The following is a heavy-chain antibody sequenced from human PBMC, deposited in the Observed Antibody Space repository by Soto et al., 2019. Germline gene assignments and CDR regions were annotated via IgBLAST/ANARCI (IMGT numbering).Heavy chain of an antibody. CDR1: GFSLTTSGVG. Sequence: QITLKESGPTRVKPTQTLTLTCTFSGFSLTTSGVGVGWIRQPPGKALEWLALIYGDDDKRYSPSLQTRLTITIDTSKNLVVLTMANMDPVDTATYYCVQSPWRNSKAWFDPWGPGTLVTVSS. J-gene: IGHJ5*02. CDR2: IYGDDDK. CDR3: VQSPWRNSKAWFDP. V-gene: IGHV2-5*02.